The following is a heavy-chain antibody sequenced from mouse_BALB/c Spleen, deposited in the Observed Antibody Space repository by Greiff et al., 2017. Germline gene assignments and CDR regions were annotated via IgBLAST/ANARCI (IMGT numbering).Heavy chain of an antibody. CDR3: AQIYYDYDTGFAY. V-gene: IGHV3-1*02. D-gene: IGHD2-4*01. Sequence: DVKLQESGPDLVKPSQSLSLTCTVTGYSITSGYSWHWIRQFPGNKLEWMGYIHYSGSTNYNPSLKSRISITRDTSKNQFFLQLNSVTTEDTATYYCAQIYYDYDTGFAYWGQGTLVTVSA. J-gene: IGHJ3*01. CDR1: GYSITSGYS. CDR2: IHYSGST.